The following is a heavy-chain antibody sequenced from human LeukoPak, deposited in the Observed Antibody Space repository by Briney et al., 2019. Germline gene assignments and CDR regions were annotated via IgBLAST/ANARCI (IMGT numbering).Heavy chain of an antibody. Sequence: SETLSLTCAVYGGSFSGYYWSWIRQPPGKGLEWIGEINHRGSTNYNPSLKSRVSISVDTSKNQFSLKLTSVTAADTAVYYCAGKAVAGPYFDYWGQGTLVTVSS. D-gene: IGHD6-19*01. J-gene: IGHJ4*02. CDR1: GGSFSGYY. CDR2: INHRGST. CDR3: AGKAVAGPYFDY. V-gene: IGHV4-34*01.